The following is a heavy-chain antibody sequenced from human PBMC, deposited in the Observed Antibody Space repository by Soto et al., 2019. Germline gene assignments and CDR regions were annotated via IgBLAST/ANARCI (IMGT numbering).Heavy chain of an antibody. CDR1: GGSFSGYY. V-gene: IGHV4-34*01. CDR3: ARDARYTSPDY. Sequence: SETLSLTCAVYGGSFSGYYWSWIRQPPGKGLEWIGEINHSGSTNYNPSLKSRVTISVDTSTSTAYMELRSLRFDDTAVYYCARDARYTSPDYWGQGTLVTVSS. D-gene: IGHD6-13*01. CDR2: INHSGST. J-gene: IGHJ4*02.